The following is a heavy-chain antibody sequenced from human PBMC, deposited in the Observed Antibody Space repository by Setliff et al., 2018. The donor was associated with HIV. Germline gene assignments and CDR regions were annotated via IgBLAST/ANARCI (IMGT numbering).Heavy chain of an antibody. V-gene: IGHV4-34*01. CDR3: ARGWVRGPIISPGTYFSYGLDV. CDR1: GGSFSGYY. Sequence: PSETLSLTCAVYGGSFSGYYWSWIRQPPGKGLEWIGEINHDRTTNYNPSLKSRVTISVDTSKNQFSLKLTSMTAADTAVYYCARGWVRGPIISPGTYFSYGLDVWGQGTPVTVSS. CDR2: INHDRTT. J-gene: IGHJ6*02. D-gene: IGHD3-10*01.